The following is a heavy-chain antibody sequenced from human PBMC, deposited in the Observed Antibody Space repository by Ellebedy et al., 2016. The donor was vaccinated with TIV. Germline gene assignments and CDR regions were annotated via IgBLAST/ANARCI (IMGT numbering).Heavy chain of an antibody. CDR1: GFTFSSYG. V-gene: IGHV3-30*18. CDR3: AKSRDGHYHSLF. J-gene: IGHJ4*02. D-gene: IGHD5-24*01. Sequence: GESLKISCAASGFTFSSYGMHWVRQAPGKGLEWVAVISYDGSNKYYADSVKGRFTISRDNSKNTLYLQMNSLGAEDTAVYYCAKSRDGHYHSLFWGQGTLVTVSS. CDR2: ISYDGSNK.